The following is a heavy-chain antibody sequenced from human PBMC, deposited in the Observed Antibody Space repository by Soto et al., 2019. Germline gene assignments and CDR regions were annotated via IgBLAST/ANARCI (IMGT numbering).Heavy chain of an antibody. D-gene: IGHD5-12*01. CDR2: IYHSGTA. CDR3: ARDRAIISVPTMEYVFEL. Sequence: PSETLSLTCTVSGGSISSYHWSWIRQTAGKGLEWSGYIYHSGTADSNPSLKSRVTLSVDTSNSQFSRKMSSVTAADTAVYYCARDRAIISVPTMEYVFELWGEGTMVTVSS. CDR1: GGSISSYH. J-gene: IGHJ3*01. V-gene: IGHV4-59*01.